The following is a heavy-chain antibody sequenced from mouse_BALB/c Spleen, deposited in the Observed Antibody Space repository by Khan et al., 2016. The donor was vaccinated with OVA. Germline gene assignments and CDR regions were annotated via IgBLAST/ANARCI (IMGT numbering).Heavy chain of an antibody. Sequence: VQLQESGPGLVAPSQSLSITCTVSGFSLSRYNIHWVRQPPGKGLEWLGMIWGGGGTDYNSTLKSRLSIRKDNSKSQVLLKMNSLQTDDTAIYYCAGAYYRYDGYYAMDYWGQGTSVTVSS. CDR3: AGAYYRYDGYYAMDY. V-gene: IGHV2-6-4*01. J-gene: IGHJ4*01. CDR1: GFSLSRYN. D-gene: IGHD2-14*01. CDR2: IWGGGGT.